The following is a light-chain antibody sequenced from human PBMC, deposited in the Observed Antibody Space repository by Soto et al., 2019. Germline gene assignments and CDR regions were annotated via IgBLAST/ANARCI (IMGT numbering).Light chain of an antibody. CDR1: SSDVGGYNF. CDR3: SSYTSISTYV. Sequence: QSVLTEPASVSGSPGRSITISCTGTSSDVGGYNFVSWYQQHPDKAPKLMIYDVTNRPSGVSNRFSGSKSGNTASPTISGLQAEDEADYYCSSYTSISTYVFGTGTKVTVL. V-gene: IGLV2-14*01. CDR2: DVT. J-gene: IGLJ1*01.